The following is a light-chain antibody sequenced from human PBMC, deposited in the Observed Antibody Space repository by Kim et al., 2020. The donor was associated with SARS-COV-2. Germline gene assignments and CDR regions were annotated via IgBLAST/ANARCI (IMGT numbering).Light chain of an antibody. CDR1: QSVSSSY. CDR3: QQYGSSPFT. Sequence: SPGERATLSCRARQSVSSSYLAWYQQKPGQAPRLLIYGASSRATGIPDRFSGSGSGTDFTLTISRLEPEDFAVYYCQQYGSSPFTFGPGTKVDIK. V-gene: IGKV3-20*01. CDR2: GAS. J-gene: IGKJ3*01.